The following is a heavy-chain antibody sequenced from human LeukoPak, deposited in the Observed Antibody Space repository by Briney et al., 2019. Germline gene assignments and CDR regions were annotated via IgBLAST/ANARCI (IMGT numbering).Heavy chain of an antibody. V-gene: IGHV4-34*01. CDR2: INHSGST. J-gene: IGHJ5*02. CDR1: GGSFSGYY. D-gene: IGHD2-2*02. Sequence: SETLSLTCAVYGGSFSGYYWSWIRQPPGKGLEWIGEINHSGSTNYNPSLKSRVIISVDTSKNQFSLKLSSVTAADTAVYYCARPALVPAAIGSWFDPWGQGTLVTVSS. CDR3: ARPALVPAAIGSWFDP.